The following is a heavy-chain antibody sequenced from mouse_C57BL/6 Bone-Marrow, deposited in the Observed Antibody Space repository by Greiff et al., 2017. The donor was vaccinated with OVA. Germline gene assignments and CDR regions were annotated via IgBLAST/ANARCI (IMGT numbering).Heavy chain of an antibody. D-gene: IGHD2-5*01. J-gene: IGHJ3*01. CDR1: GFNIKDYY. V-gene: IGHV14-2*01. CDR2: IDPEDGEP. Sequence: EVQLQQSGAELVKPGASVKLSCTASGFNIKDYYMHWVKQRTEQGLEWIGRIDPEDGEPKYAPKFQGKATITADTSSNTAYLQLSSLTSEDTAVYYCARISNYAWFSYWGQGTLVTVSA. CDR3: ARISNYAWFSY.